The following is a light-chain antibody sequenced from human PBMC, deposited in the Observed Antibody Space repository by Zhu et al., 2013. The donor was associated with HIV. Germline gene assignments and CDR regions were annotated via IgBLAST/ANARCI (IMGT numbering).Light chain of an antibody. CDR1: QSVIRY. CDR2: DAS. J-gene: IGKJ4*01. V-gene: IGKV3-20*01. CDR3: QQYATTSLT. Sequence: EIVMTQSPGTLSLSPGERATLSCRASQSVIRYLAWYQQKHGQAPRLLIYDASNRATGIPDRFSGSGSGTDFTLTISRLEPEDFAVYHCQQYATTSLTFGGGTKVEIK.